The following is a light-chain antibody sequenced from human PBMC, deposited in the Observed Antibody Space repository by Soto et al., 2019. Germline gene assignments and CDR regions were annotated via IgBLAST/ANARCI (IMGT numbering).Light chain of an antibody. CDR2: GAA. CDR3: QPYASSLVP. V-gene: IGKV3-20*01. Sequence: EIVLTQSQGTMSLYPGERATLSCRASQSVSSRYLAWYQQKPGQAPRLLLYGAASRATSIPDRVSGSGSGTDFTLNISRLEPEDFAVYYCQPYASSLVPFGHGNQLEIK. J-gene: IGKJ2*01. CDR1: QSVSSRY.